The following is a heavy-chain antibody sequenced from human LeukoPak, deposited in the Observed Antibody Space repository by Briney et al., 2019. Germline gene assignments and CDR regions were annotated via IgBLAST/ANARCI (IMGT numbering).Heavy chain of an antibody. J-gene: IGHJ4*02. Sequence: GGSLRLSCAASGFPFSNYAMTWVRQAPGKGLEWVAVTSYDENNKYYADSVKGRFSISRDNSKNTLYLQMNSLRAEDTAVYYCARGGGGSYHRYYFDYWGQGTLVTVSS. CDR2: TSYDENNK. V-gene: IGHV3-30-3*01. D-gene: IGHD2-15*01. CDR3: ARGGGGSYHRYYFDY. CDR1: GFPFSNYA.